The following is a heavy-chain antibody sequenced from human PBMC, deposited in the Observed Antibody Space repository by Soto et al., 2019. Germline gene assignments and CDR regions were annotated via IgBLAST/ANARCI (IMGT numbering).Heavy chain of an antibody. J-gene: IGHJ5*02. CDR1: GGSISSSSYF. V-gene: IGHV4-39*01. CDR3: ARHPSDFWFDP. D-gene: IGHD2-21*02. CDR2: IYYSGRT. Sequence: QLQLQESGPGLVKPSETLSLTCSVSGGSISSSSYFWGWIRQPPGKGLEWNGSIYYSGRTYYNPSLKSRVTVSVDTSKNQCSLKLSSVTAADTAVYYCARHPSDFWFDPWGQGTLVTVSS.